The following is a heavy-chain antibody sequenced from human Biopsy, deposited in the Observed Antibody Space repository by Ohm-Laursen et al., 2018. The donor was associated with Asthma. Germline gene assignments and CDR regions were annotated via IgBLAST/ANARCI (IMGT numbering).Heavy chain of an antibody. CDR1: GGSISSGDYY. D-gene: IGHD3-22*01. Sequence: TLSLTCTVSGGSISSGDYYWSWIRQPPGKGLEWIGYIYYRGSTYYNPSLKSRVTISVDTSKNQFSLKLSSVTAADTAVYYCARDLSFYDSSGYYRRWFDPWGQGTLVTVSS. V-gene: IGHV4-30-4*01. CDR2: IYYRGST. CDR3: ARDLSFYDSSGYYRRWFDP. J-gene: IGHJ5*02.